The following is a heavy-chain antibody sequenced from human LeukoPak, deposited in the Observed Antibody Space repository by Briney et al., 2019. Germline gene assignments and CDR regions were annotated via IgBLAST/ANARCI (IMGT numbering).Heavy chain of an antibody. CDR1: GFTLSRFW. CDR2: IEPDGSEK. CDR3: ARYGYNYGLDY. J-gene: IGHJ4*02. D-gene: IGHD5-24*01. V-gene: IGHV3-7*01. Sequence: PGGSLRLSCAASGFTLSRFWMSWVRQAPGKGLGWVANIEPDGSEKNYVDSVKGRFTISRDNAKNSLYLQINNLRVEDTAVYRCARYGYNYGLDYWGQGTLVSVS.